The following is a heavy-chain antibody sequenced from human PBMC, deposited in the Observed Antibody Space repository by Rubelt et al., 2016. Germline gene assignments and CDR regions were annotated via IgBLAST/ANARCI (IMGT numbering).Heavy chain of an antibody. CDR2: IYSGGST. CDR1: GFTVSSNY. D-gene: IGHD2-21*02. V-gene: IGHV3-53*01. CDR3: AREGLVVTAGYYYYGMDV. J-gene: IGHJ6*02. Sequence: EVQLVESGGGLIQPGGSLRLSCAASGFTVSSNYMSWVRQAPGKGLEWVSVIYSGGSTYYADSVKGRFTISRDTAKNPLFFQMNSLRAEDTAVYYCAREGLVVTAGYYYYGMDVWGQGTTVTVSS.